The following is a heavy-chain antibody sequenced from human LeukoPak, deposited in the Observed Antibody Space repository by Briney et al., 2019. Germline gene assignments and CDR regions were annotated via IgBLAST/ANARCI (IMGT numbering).Heavy chain of an antibody. D-gene: IGHD3-22*01. J-gene: IGHJ5*02. CDR2: IYPGDSDT. V-gene: IGHV5-51*01. CDR3: ARSYYYDSSGLQKFDP. CDR1: GYSFTSYW. Sequence: GESLKISCKGSGYSFTSYWIGWVRRMPGKGLEWMGIIYPGDSDTRYSPSFQGQVTISADKSISTAYLQWSSLKASDTAMYYCARSYYYDSSGLQKFDPWGQGTLVTVSS.